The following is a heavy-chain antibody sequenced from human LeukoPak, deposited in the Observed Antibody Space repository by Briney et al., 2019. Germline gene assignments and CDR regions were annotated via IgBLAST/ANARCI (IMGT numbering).Heavy chain of an antibody. CDR2: MYYSGST. CDR1: GGPISSYY. V-gene: IGHV4-59*01. CDR3: ARLGYDILTGYYKGAFDI. D-gene: IGHD3-9*01. Sequence: SETLSLTCTVSGGPISSYYWSWIRQPPATGLEWIGYMYYSGSTNSNPSLKSRVAISVDTSKNQFSMKLSSVTAADTDVYYCARLGYDILTGYYKGAFDIWGQGTMVTVSS. J-gene: IGHJ3*02.